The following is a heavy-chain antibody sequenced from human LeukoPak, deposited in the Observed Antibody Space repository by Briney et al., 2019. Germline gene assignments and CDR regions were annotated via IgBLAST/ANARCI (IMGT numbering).Heavy chain of an antibody. V-gene: IGHV3-23*01. CDR3: AKKLPGLEWLYHYYGMDV. CDR1: GFTFSNYA. CDR2: ISGSGGST. D-gene: IGHD3-3*01. J-gene: IGHJ6*02. Sequence: GASLRLSCAASGFTFSNYAMSWVRQAPGKGLEWVSAISGSGGSTYYADSVKGRFTISRDNSKNTLYLQMNSLRAEDTAVYYCAKKLPGLEWLYHYYGMDVWGQGTTVTVSS.